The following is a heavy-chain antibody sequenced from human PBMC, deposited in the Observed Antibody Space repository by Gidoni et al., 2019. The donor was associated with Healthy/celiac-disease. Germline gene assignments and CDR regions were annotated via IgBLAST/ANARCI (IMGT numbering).Heavy chain of an antibody. CDR3: ARAFCGGDCPSLDY. Sequence: EVQLVESGGGLVQPGGSLRLSCAASGFTFSSYSMNWVRQAPGKGLEWVSYISSSSSTIYYADSVKGRFTISRDNAKNSLYLQMNSLRDEDTAVYYCARAFCGGDCPSLDYWGQGTLVTVSS. CDR1: GFTFSSYS. CDR2: ISSSSSTI. V-gene: IGHV3-48*02. D-gene: IGHD2-21*02. J-gene: IGHJ4*02.